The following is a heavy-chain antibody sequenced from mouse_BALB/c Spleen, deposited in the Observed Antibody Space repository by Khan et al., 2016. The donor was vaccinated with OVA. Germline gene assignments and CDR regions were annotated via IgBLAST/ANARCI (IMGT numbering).Heavy chain of an antibody. CDR2: IWGDGST. J-gene: IGHJ4*01. CDR1: GFSLTGYG. V-gene: IGHV2-6-7*01. CDR3: ARAYYGNYREAMDY. Sequence: VQLKESGPGLVAPSQSLSLTCTVSGFSLTGYGVNCVRQPPGKGLEWLGMIWGDGSTDYNSALKSRLILSKDNSKSQVFLKMNSLQTDDTARYYCARAYYGNYREAMDYWGQGTSVTVSS. D-gene: IGHD2-10*01.